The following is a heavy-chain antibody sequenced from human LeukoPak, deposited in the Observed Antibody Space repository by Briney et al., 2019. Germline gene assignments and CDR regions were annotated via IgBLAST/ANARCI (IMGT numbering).Heavy chain of an antibody. Sequence: PSETLSLTCTVSGGSISSYYWSWIRQPPGKGPEWIGYIYYSGSTNYNPSLKSRVTISVDTSKNQFSLKLSSVTAADTAVYYCASLNVDTAYYYYYMDVWGKGTTVTVSS. D-gene: IGHD5-18*01. CDR3: ASLNVDTAYYYYYMDV. J-gene: IGHJ6*03. CDR1: GGSISSYY. V-gene: IGHV4-59*01. CDR2: IYYSGST.